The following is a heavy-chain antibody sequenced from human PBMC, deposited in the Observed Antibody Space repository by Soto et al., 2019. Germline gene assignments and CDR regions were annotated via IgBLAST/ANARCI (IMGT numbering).Heavy chain of an antibody. D-gene: IGHD1-26*01. Sequence: QVQLVESGGGVVQPGRSLRISCAASGFTFSSYAMHWVRQAPGKGLEWVAVISYDGSNKYYADSVKGRFTISRDNSKNTMYLQMNSLRAEYTAVSYCASVSTQRSGSSYYWGQGTRVTVSS. CDR1: GFTFSSYA. V-gene: IGHV3-30-3*01. J-gene: IGHJ4*02. CDR3: ASVSTQRSGSSYY. CDR2: ISYDGSNK.